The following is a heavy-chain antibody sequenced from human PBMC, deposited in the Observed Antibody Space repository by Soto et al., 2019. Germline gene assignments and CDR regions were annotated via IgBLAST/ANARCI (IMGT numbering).Heavy chain of an antibody. D-gene: IGHD6-19*01. J-gene: IGHJ4*02. CDR1: VGSISSGGYY. V-gene: IGHV4-31*03. CDR3: ARDVPYLYSSGWTFGY. Sequence: SETLSLTCTVSVGSISSGGYYWSWIRQHPGKGLEWIGYIYYSGSTYYNPSLKSRVTISVDTSKNQFSLKLSSVTAADTAVYYCARDVPYLYSSGWTFGYWGQGTLVTVSS. CDR2: IYYSGST.